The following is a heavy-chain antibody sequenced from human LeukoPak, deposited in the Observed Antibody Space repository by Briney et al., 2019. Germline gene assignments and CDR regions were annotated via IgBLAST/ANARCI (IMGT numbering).Heavy chain of an antibody. D-gene: IGHD3-9*01. V-gene: IGHV4-59*01. CDR2: IYYSGST. Sequence: SETLSLTCTVSGGSISSYYWSWIRQPPGKGLEWIGYIYYSGSTNYNPSLKSRVTISVDTSKNQFSLKLSSVTAADTAVYYCARVITILRGAFDIWGQGTMVTVSS. J-gene: IGHJ3*02. CDR3: ARVITILRGAFDI. CDR1: GGSISSYY.